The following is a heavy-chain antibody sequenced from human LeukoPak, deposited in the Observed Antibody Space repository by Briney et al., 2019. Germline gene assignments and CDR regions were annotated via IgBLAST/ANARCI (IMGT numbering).Heavy chain of an antibody. D-gene: IGHD3-10*01. V-gene: IGHV4-61*01. CDR2: IYYSGST. CDR3: ASDLSGRPYYYYYMDV. CDR1: GGSISSSSYY. J-gene: IGHJ6*03. Sequence: SETLSLTCTVSGGSISSSSYYWSWIRQPPGKGLEWIGYIYYSGSTNYNPSLKSRVTISVDTSKNQFSLKLSSVTAADTAVYYCASDLSGRPYYYYYMDVWGKGTTVTVSS.